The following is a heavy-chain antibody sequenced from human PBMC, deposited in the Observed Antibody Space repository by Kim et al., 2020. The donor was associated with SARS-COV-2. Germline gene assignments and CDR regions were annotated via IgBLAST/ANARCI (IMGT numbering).Heavy chain of an antibody. CDR2: IYTSGST. Sequence: SETLSLTCTVSGGSISSGSYYWSWIRQPAGKGLEWIGRIYTSGSTNYNPSLKSRVTISVDTSKNQFSLKLSSVTAADTAVYYCASTLSSSWYWGAGAFDIWGQGTMVTVSS. CDR1: GGSISSGSYY. CDR3: ASTLSSSWYWGAGAFDI. V-gene: IGHV4-61*02. J-gene: IGHJ3*02. D-gene: IGHD6-13*01.